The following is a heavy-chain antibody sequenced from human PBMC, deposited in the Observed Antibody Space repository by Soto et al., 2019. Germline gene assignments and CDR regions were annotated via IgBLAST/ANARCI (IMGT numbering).Heavy chain of an antibody. CDR3: ARVPVGSSGYYYYGMDV. CDR2: ISSSSSYI. V-gene: IGHV3-21*01. Sequence: PGGSLRLSCAASGFTFSSSSMNWLRQAPGKGLEWVSSISSSSSYIYYADSVKGRFTISRDNAKNSLYLQMNSLRAEDTAVYYCARVPVGSSGYYYYGMDVRAQGTPVTAS. D-gene: IGHD3-22*01. CDR1: GFTFSSSS. J-gene: IGHJ6*02.